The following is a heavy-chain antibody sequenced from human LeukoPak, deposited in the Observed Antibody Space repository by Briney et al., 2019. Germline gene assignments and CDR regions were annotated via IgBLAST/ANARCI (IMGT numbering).Heavy chain of an antibody. Sequence: PSETLSLTCTVSGGSISSGDYYWSWIRQPPGKGLEWIGYIYNSGSTYYNPSLKSRVTISVDTSKNQFSLKLSSVTAADTAVYYCARARAHYYDSSGYSTFDYWGQGTLVTVSS. CDR3: ARARAHYYDSSGYSTFDY. CDR2: IYNSGST. D-gene: IGHD3-22*01. V-gene: IGHV4-30-4*01. CDR1: GGSISSGDYY. J-gene: IGHJ4*02.